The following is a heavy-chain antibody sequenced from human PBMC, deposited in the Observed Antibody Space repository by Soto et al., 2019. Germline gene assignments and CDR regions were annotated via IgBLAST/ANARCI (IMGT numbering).Heavy chain of an antibody. D-gene: IGHD4-4*01. CDR3: ARGADYTNRNYFYYGMDV. CDR2: IYYSGRT. V-gene: IGHV4-30-4*01. J-gene: IGHJ6*02. Sequence: SETLSLTCTDSGDSISSGDYYWNWIRQPPGKGLEWIGNIYYSGRTYYNPSLKSRVSISVDTSKNQFSLKLRSVTVADTAVYYCARGADYTNRNYFYYGMDVWGQGTTVTVSS. CDR1: GDSISSGDYY.